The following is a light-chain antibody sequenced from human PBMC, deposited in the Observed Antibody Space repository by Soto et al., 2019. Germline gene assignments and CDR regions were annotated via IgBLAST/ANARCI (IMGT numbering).Light chain of an antibody. CDR2: ATS. Sequence: EIVLTQSPGTLSLSPGERATLSCRASQSVTSGHLAWYQQEPGQAPRLLVFATSGRPGVIPDRFSGSGSGTDFTLTISRLEPEDFAVYYCQQYDTSPYNFGQGTKVDIK. J-gene: IGKJ2*01. V-gene: IGKV3-20*01. CDR1: QSVTSGH. CDR3: QQYDTSPYN.